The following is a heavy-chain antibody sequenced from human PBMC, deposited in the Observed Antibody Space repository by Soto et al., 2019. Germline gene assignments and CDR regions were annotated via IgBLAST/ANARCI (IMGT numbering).Heavy chain of an antibody. Sequence: EVQLVESGGGLVQPGRSLRLSCAASGFTFDDYAMHWVRQAPGKGLEWVSGISWNSGSIGYADSVKGRFTISRDNAKNSLYLQMNSLRAEDTALYYCAQGGLDYYYYGMDVWGQGTTVTVSS. CDR3: AQGGLDYYYYGMDV. V-gene: IGHV3-9*01. CDR2: ISWNSGSI. CDR1: GFTFDDYA. J-gene: IGHJ6*02. D-gene: IGHD3-16*01.